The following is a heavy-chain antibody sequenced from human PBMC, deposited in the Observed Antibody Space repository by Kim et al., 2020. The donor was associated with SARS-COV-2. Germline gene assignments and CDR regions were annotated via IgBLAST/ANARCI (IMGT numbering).Heavy chain of an antibody. CDR3: ARVHVGKTTHPVDY. D-gene: IGHD1-1*01. V-gene: IGHV4-34*01. CDR1: GGSFSGYY. CDR2: INHSGST. J-gene: IGHJ4*02. Sequence: SETLSLTCAVYGGSFSGYYWSWIRQPPGKGLEWIGEINHSGSTNYNPSLKSRVTISVDTSKNQFSLKLSSVTAADTAVYYCARVHVGKTTHPVDYWGQGTLVTVSS.